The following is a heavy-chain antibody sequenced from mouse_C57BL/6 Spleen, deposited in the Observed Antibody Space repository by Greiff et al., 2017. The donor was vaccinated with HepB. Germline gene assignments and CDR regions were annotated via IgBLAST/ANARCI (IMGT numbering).Heavy chain of an antibody. Sequence: VKVEESGGGLVQPKGSLKLSCAASGFTFNTYAMHWVRQAPGKGLEWVARIRSKSSNYATYYADSVKDRFTISRDESQSMLYLQMNNLKTEDTAMYYCVRDSDYDPNYYAMDYWGQGTSVTVSS. J-gene: IGHJ4*01. V-gene: IGHV10-3*01. CDR1: GFTFNTYA. CDR2: IRSKSSNYAT. D-gene: IGHD2-4*01. CDR3: VRDSDYDPNYYAMDY.